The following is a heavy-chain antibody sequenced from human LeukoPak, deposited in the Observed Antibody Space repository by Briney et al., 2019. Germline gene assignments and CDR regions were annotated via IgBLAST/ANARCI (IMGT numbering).Heavy chain of an antibody. D-gene: IGHD5-18*01. Sequence: TGGSLRLSCAASGFTFSSYWMHWVRQAPGKGLVWVSRINTDGSSTSYADSVKGRFTISRDNAKNTVYLEMNSLRAEDTAVYYFVRGQLWSYYHDYWGQGTLVTVSS. CDR1: GFTFSSYW. V-gene: IGHV3-74*01. J-gene: IGHJ4*02. CDR2: INTDGSST. CDR3: VRGQLWSYYHDY.